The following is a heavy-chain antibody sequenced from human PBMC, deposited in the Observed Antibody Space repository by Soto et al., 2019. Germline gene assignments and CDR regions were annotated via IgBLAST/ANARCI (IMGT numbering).Heavy chain of an antibody. J-gene: IGHJ5*02. CDR2: IYYSGST. Sequence: SETLSLTCTVSGGSISSYYWSWIRQPPGKGLEWIGYIYYSGSTNYNPSLKSRVTISVDTSKNQFSLKLSSVTAADTAVYYCARVFEAEVLGMIDPWGQGTLVTVSS. CDR1: GGSISSYY. D-gene: IGHD3-3*02. CDR3: ARVFEAEVLGMIDP. V-gene: IGHV4-59*01.